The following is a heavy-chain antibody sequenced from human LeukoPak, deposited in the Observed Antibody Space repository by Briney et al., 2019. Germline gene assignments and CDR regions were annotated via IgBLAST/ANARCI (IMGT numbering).Heavy chain of an antibody. J-gene: IGHJ6*04. Sequence: SETLSLTCTVSGGSITSYYWSWIRQPPGKGLECIGYIYTSGSTNYNPSLKSRVTISVDTSKNQFSLQLSSVTAADTAVYYRARQGGYSGPFSVWGKGTTVAVPS. CDR2: IYTSGST. CDR1: GGSITSYY. D-gene: IGHD5-12*01. V-gene: IGHV4-4*09. CDR3: ARQGGYSGPFSV.